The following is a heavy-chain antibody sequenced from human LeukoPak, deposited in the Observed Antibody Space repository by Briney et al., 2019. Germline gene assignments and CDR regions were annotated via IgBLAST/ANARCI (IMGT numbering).Heavy chain of an antibody. D-gene: IGHD3-10*01. J-gene: IGHJ6*02. Sequence: SQTLSLTCAISGDSVSTNSATWTWLRQSPSRGLEWLGRTYYRSKWNNDYAVSMKSRITINPDTSKNQFSLQLNSVTPEDTAVYYCARGFYYTGMDVWGQGTTVTVSS. V-gene: IGHV6-1*01. CDR1: GDSVSTNSAT. CDR2: TYYRSKWNN. CDR3: ARGFYYTGMDV.